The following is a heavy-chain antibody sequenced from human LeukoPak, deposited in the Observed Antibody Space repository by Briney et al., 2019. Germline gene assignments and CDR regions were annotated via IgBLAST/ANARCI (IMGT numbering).Heavy chain of an antibody. CDR3: ARALYGTDDAFDI. J-gene: IGHJ3*02. V-gene: IGHV3-30*02. CDR1: GFTFSSYG. Sequence: GGSLRLSCAASGFTFSSYGMHWVRQAPGKGLEWVAFIRYDGSNKYYADSVKGRFTISRDNAKNSLYLQMNSLRAEDTAVYYCARALYGTDDAFDIWGQGTMVTVSS. D-gene: IGHD4-17*01. CDR2: IRYDGSNK.